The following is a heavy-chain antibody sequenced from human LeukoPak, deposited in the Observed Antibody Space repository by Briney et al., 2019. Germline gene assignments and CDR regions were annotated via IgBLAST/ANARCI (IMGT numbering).Heavy chain of an antibody. CDR3: ARHADDFWSGYHRYYFDY. CDR2: IYYSGST. D-gene: IGHD3-3*01. J-gene: IGHJ4*02. Sequence: SETLSLTCTVSGGSISSYYWSWIRQPPGKGLEWIGYIYYSGSTNYNPSLKSRVTISVDTSKNQFSLKLGSVTAADTAVYYCARHADDFWSGYHRYYFDYWGQGTLVTVSS. CDR1: GGSISSYY. V-gene: IGHV4-59*08.